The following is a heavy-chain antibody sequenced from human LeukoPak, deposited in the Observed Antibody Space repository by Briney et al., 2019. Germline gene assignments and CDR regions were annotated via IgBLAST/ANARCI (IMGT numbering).Heavy chain of an antibody. CDR3: AKDRHPARTDGYCFDY. CDR2: ISYDGSNK. D-gene: IGHD1-14*01. J-gene: IGHJ4*02. Sequence: GGSLRLSCAASAFTFRTYGMHWVRQAPGKGLEWVAVISYDGSNKYYADSVKGRFTISRDNSNNTLYLQMSSLKSEDTAVYYCAKDRHPARTDGYCFDYWGQGTLVTVSA. CDR1: AFTFRTYG. V-gene: IGHV3-30*18.